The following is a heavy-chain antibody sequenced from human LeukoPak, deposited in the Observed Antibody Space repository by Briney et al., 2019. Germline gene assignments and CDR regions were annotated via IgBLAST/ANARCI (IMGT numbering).Heavy chain of an antibody. J-gene: IGHJ6*03. Sequence: GGSLRLSCAASGFTFSSYAMSWVRQAPGKGLEWVSAISGSGGSTHYADSVKGRFTISRDNSKNTLYLQMNSLRAEDTAVYYCAKDRPGIVGAIVAPKPYYYYMDVWGKGTTVTVSS. V-gene: IGHV3-23*01. D-gene: IGHD1-26*01. CDR2: ISGSGGST. CDR3: AKDRPGIVGAIVAPKPYYYYMDV. CDR1: GFTFSSYA.